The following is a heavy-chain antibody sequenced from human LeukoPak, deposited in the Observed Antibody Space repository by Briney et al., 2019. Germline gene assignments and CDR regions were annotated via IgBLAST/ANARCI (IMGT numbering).Heavy chain of an antibody. J-gene: IGHJ4*02. Sequence: GGSLRLSCAASGFTFSSYGMHWVRQAPGKGLEWVAVISYDGSNKYYADSVKGRFTISRDNSKNTLHLQMNSLRAEDTAVYYCAKGQPPDYWGQGTLVTVSS. CDR3: AKGQPPDY. D-gene: IGHD5-18*01. CDR1: GFTFSSYG. CDR2: ISYDGSNK. V-gene: IGHV3-30*18.